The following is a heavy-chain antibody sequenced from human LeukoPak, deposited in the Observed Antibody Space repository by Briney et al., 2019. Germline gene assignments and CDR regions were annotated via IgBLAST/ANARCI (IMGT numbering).Heavy chain of an antibody. Sequence: GKSLRLSCAASGFIFSTYAMHWVRQAPGKGLEWVAVISYDGSNKFYADSVKGRFTISRDNSKNTLYLQMNSLRAEDTAVYYCARAYYDILLGDVWGQGTTVTVSS. D-gene: IGHD3-9*01. CDR1: GFIFSTYA. CDR2: ISYDGSNK. CDR3: ARAYYDILLGDV. J-gene: IGHJ6*02. V-gene: IGHV3-30-3*01.